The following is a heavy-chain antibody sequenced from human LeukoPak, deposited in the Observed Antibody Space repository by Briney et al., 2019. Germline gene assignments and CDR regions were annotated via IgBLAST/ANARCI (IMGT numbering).Heavy chain of an antibody. CDR1: GFSFSSSW. CDR3: ARDSGYSAFDY. V-gene: IGHV3-7*05. J-gene: IGHJ4*02. CDR2: MNTDGSNK. D-gene: IGHD5-12*01. Sequence: GGSLRLSCAASGFSFSSSWMAWVRHAPGKGLERVANMNTDGSNKNYVDTVRGRITISRDNAKNPLYLQINSLRANDTAVCYCARDSGYSAFDYWGQGTLVTVSS.